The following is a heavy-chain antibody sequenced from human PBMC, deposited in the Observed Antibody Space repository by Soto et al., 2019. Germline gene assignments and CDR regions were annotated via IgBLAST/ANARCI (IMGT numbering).Heavy chain of an antibody. D-gene: IGHD3-22*01. V-gene: IGHV1-18*01. CDR3: ARDQVFEDSRGNLAGY. J-gene: IGHJ4*02. Sequence: ASVKVSCKASGYSFTSYGRNWVRQVPGQGLEWMGWISTHDGTSNYAQKVQGRVTMTTDESTSTAYMELRSLRSDDTAVYYCARDQVFEDSRGNLAGYWGQGTLVTVSS. CDR1: GYSFTSYG. CDR2: ISTHDGTS.